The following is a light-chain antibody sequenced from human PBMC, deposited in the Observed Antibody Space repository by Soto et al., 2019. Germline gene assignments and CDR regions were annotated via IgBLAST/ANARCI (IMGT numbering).Light chain of an antibody. Sequence: QSALTQPASVSGSPGQSITISCTGTSSDVGAYNYVSWYQQHPGTAPKLMVYDVSSRPSRVSDRFSGSKSGNTASLTISGLQAEDEADYYCTSYTIISPLYVFGTGTKLTVL. V-gene: IGLV2-14*01. CDR1: SSDVGAYNY. J-gene: IGLJ1*01. CDR3: TSYTIISPLYV. CDR2: DVS.